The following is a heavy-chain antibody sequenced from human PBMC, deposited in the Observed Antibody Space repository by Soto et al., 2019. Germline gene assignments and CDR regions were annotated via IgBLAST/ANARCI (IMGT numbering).Heavy chain of an antibody. CDR2: MNPNSGNT. J-gene: IGHJ4*02. Sequence: GASVKVSCKASGYTFTSYDINWVRQATGQGLEWMGWMNPNSGNTGYAQKFQGRVTMTRNTSISTAYMELSSLRSEDTAVYYCARGSHISCCPYDRSGSPLGYCGQVNLVTVSS. CDR3: ARGSHISCCPYDRSGSPLGY. V-gene: IGHV1-8*01. D-gene: IGHD3-22*01. CDR1: GYTFTSYD.